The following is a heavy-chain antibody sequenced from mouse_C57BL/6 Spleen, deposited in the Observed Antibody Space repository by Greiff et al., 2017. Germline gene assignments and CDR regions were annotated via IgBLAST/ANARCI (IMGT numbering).Heavy chain of an antibody. CDR1: GYTFTSYW. Sequence: VQLQESGAELVRPGTSVKLSCKASGYTFTSYWMHWVKQRPEQGLEWIGKIDPSDSDTNYTQKFKGKATLTVDKSSSTAYMQLNSLTSEDSAVDYCARGNLDYGYYVDDWGQGTTLTVSA. CDR3: ARGNLDYGYYVDD. CDR2: IDPSDSDT. D-gene: IGHD1-2*01. V-gene: IGHV1-59*01. J-gene: IGHJ2*01.